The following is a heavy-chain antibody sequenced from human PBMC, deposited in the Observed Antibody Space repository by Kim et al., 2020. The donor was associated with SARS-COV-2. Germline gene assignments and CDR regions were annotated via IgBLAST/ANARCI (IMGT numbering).Heavy chain of an antibody. CDR3: AREDIEVASNYYYYYMDV. D-gene: IGHD6-19*01. J-gene: IGHJ6*03. CDR1: GLTLSSYW. CDR2: INQDGSEK. Sequence: GGSLRLSCSASGLTLSSYWMAWVRQAPGKGLEWVANINQDGSEKYYVDSVKGRFTISRDNAKNSMYLQMNSLRAEDTAVYYCAREDIEVASNYYYYYMDV. V-gene: IGHV3-7*01.